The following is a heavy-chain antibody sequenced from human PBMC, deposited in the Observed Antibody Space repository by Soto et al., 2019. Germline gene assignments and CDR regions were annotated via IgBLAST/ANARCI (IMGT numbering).Heavy chain of an antibody. D-gene: IGHD6-19*01. Sequence: GGSLRLSCAASGFTFSSYGMHWVRQAPGKGLEWVAVIWYDGSNKYYADSVKGRFTISRDNSKNTLYLQMNSLRAEDTAVYYCARDSQVWGIAVAGPVDYWGQGTLVTVSS. CDR3: ARDSQVWGIAVAGPVDY. J-gene: IGHJ4*02. CDR2: IWYDGSNK. V-gene: IGHV3-33*01. CDR1: GFTFSSYG.